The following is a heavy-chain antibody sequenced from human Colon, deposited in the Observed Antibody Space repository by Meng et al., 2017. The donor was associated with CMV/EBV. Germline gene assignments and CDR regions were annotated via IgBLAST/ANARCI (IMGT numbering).Heavy chain of an antibody. J-gene: IGHJ4*02. Sequence: GESLKISCAASGFTVSGNYMSWVRQAPGKGLEWVSYISSSGSTIYYADSVKGRFTISRDNAKNSLYLQMNSLRAEDTAVYYCARMRVVEFDYWGQGTLVTVSS. CDR3: ARMRVVEFDY. CDR1: GFTVSGNY. CDR2: ISSSGSTI. V-gene: IGHV3-11*04. D-gene: IGHD3-3*01.